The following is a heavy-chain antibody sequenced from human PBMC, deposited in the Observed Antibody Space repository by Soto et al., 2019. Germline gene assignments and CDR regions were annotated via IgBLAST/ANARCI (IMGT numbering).Heavy chain of an antibody. J-gene: IGHJ6*02. Sequence: QLVESGGGVVQPGGSLRLSCSATASAFTFSDHGMHWVRQTPGKGLEWLAVIWSDGGNRYYADSVKGRFTISRDNAKNSLYLQMTGLRADDTAVYFCAREARPDVLRDLLIRQRAKIWGGDPSRGIGHYSYGMDFWGQGTTVTVSS. CDR1: AFTFSDHG. V-gene: IGHV3-33*01. CDR3: AREARPDVLRDLLIRQRAKIWGGDPSRGIGHYSYGMDF. CDR2: IWSDGGNR. D-gene: IGHD2-21*02.